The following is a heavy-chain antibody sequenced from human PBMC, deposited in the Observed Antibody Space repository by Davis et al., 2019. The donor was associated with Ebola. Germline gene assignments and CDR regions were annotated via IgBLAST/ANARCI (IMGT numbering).Heavy chain of an antibody. CDR1: GFIVSDKY. J-gene: IGHJ3*01. V-gene: IGHV3-53*01. Sequence: GESLKISCAASGFIVSDKYMSWVRQAPGKGLEWVSTLGLSADTYYADSVKGRFTISRDNSKNTLYLQMNSLRVEDTAIYYCAKDTSNVWFDVWGQGTMVTVSS. D-gene: IGHD6-19*01. CDR2: LGLSADT. CDR3: AKDTSNVWFDV.